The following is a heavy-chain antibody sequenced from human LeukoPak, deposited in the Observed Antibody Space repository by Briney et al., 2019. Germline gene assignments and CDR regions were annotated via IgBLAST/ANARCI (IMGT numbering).Heavy chain of an antibody. CDR3: ARLGNYYDSSGYSTYFDY. D-gene: IGHD3-22*01. V-gene: IGHV4-59*01. J-gene: IGHJ4*02. Sequence: PSETLSLTCTVSGGSTSVYYWSWIRQPPGKGLEWIGYIYYSGSTNYNPSLKSRVTISVDTSKNQFSLKLSSVTAADTAVYYCARLGNYYDSSGYSTYFDYWGQGTLVTVSS. CDR2: IYYSGST. CDR1: GGSTSVYY.